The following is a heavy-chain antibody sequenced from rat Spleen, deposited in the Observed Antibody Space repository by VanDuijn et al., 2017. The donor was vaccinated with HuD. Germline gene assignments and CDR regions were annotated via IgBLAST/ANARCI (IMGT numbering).Heavy chain of an antibody. CDR1: GFTFSKSY. V-gene: IGHV5-25*01. CDR3: TRGEFGVRGWFAY. D-gene: IGHD4-3*01. CDR2: ISTGGGDS. Sequence: EVQLVESGGDLVQPGRSMKLSCAASGFTFSKSYMAWVRQAPTKGLEWVASISTGGGDSFYRDSVKGRFTISRDNAKSTLYLQMNSLRSEDTATYYCTRGEFGVRGWFAYWGQGTLVTVSS. J-gene: IGHJ3*01.